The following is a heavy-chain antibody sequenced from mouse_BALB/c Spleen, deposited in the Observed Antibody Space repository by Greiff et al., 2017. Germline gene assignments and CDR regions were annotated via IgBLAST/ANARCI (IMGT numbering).Heavy chain of an antibody. D-gene: IGHD1-3*01. CDR2: ISTYYGDA. Sequence: VQLQQSGAELVRPGVSVKISCKGSGYTFTDYAMHWVKQSHAKSLEWIGVISTYYGDASYNQKFKGKATMTVDKSSSTAYMELARLTSEDSAIYYCTRGGVGFAYWGQGTLVTVSA. J-gene: IGHJ3*01. CDR3: TRGGVGFAY. CDR1: GYTFTDYA. V-gene: IGHV1S137*01.